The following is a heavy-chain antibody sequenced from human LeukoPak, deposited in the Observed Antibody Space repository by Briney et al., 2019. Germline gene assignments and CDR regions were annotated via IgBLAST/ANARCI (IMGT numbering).Heavy chain of an antibody. CDR2: IYYSGNT. D-gene: IGHD3-10*01. V-gene: IGHV4-39*07. Sequence: SETLSLTCSVSGGSIRSTTYYWGWIRQPPGKGLEWIVSIYYSGNTYYSPSLMSRVTISVDTSKNQFSLKLSSVTAADTAVYYCARGRITMIRGAPLWFDPWGQGTLVTVSS. CDR1: GGSIRSTTYY. CDR3: ARGRITMIRGAPLWFDP. J-gene: IGHJ5*02.